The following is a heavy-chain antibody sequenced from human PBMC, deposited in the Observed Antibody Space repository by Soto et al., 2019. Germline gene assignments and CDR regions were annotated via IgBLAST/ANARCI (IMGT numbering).Heavy chain of an antibody. J-gene: IGHJ6*02. CDR2: IFSNDEK. Sequence: QVTLKESGPVLVKPTETLTLTCTVSGFSLSNARMGVSWIRQPPGKALEWLAHIFSNDEKSYSTSLKSRLTISKDTSKSQVVLTMTNMDPEDTATYYCARPRAYCGGDCYSGLSYYYYGMDVWGQGTTVTVSS. V-gene: IGHV2-26*01. CDR1: GFSLSNARMG. D-gene: IGHD2-21*02. CDR3: ARPRAYCGGDCYSGLSYYYYGMDV.